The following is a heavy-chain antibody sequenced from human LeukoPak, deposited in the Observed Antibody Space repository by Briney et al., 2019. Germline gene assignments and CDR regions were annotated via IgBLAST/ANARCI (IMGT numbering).Heavy chain of an antibody. CDR2: TYYRSKWYN. Sequence: PSQTLSLTCAISGDSVSSNSAAWNWFRQSPSRGLEWLGRTYYRSKWYNDYEVSVKSRITINPDTSKNQFSLKLSSVTAADTAVYYCARVYGSGFDPWGQGTLVTVSS. CDR3: ARVYGSGFDP. J-gene: IGHJ5*02. D-gene: IGHD3-10*01. V-gene: IGHV6-1*01. CDR1: GDSVSSNSAA.